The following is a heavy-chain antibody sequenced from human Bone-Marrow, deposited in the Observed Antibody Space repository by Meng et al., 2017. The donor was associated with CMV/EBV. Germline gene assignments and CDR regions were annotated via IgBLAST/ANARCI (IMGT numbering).Heavy chain of an antibody. CDR3: ARVIAARGSSYFDY. Sequence: GESLKISCAASGFTFSSYAMSWVRQAPGKGLEWVSLISGRGDNIYYADAVKGRFTISRDNSKNTLYLQMNSLRAEDTAVYYCARVIAARGSSYFDYWGQGTLVTVSS. V-gene: IGHV3-23*01. J-gene: IGHJ4*02. CDR1: GFTFSSYA. D-gene: IGHD6-13*01. CDR2: ISGRGDNI.